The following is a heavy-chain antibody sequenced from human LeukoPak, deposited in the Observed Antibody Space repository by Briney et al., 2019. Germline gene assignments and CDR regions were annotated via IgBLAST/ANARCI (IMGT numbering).Heavy chain of an antibody. CDR3: ARVDGVITVDH. Sequence: SETLSLTCAVYGGSFSGYYWSWIRQPPGKGLEWIGEINHSGSTNYNPSLKSRVTISVDTSKNQFSLKLSSVTAADTAVYYCARVDGVITVDHWGQGTLVTVSS. D-gene: IGHD3-22*01. J-gene: IGHJ4*02. CDR1: GGSFSGYY. V-gene: IGHV4-34*01. CDR2: INHSGST.